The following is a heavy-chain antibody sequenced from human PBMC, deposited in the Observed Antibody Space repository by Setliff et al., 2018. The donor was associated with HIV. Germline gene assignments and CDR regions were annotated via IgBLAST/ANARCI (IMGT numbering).Heavy chain of an antibody. CDR2: IIPIFGTA. CDR3: ASTYYYDSSGYLADAFDI. Sequence: SVKVSCKASGGTFSSYAISWVRQDPGQGLEWMGGIIPIFGTANYAQKFQGRVTITTDESTSTAYMELSSLRSEDTAVYYCASTYYYDSSGYLADAFDIWGQGTMVTVSS. D-gene: IGHD3-22*01. J-gene: IGHJ3*02. V-gene: IGHV1-69*05. CDR1: GGTFSSYA.